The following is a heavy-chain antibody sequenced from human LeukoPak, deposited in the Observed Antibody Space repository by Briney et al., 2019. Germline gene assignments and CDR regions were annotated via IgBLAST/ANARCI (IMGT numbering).Heavy chain of an antibody. Sequence: GGSLRLSCAASGFTFDDYAMHWVRQAPGKGLEWVSGISWNSGSIGYADSVKGRFTISRDNAKNSLHLQMNSLRAEDTALYYCAKPNLVGATTWGDYFDYWGQGTLVTVSS. V-gene: IGHV3-9*01. CDR2: ISWNSGSI. D-gene: IGHD1-26*01. CDR1: GFTFDDYA. CDR3: AKPNLVGATTWGDYFDY. J-gene: IGHJ4*02.